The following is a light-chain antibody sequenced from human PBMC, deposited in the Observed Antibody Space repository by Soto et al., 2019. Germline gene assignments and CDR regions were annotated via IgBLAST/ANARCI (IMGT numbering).Light chain of an antibody. Sequence: DIQMTPSPSSLSASVGDRVTITCRASQNIRNYLNWYQQKPGDAPKLLIYAASTLQGAVPSRFSGSGSGTDFTLTISSLQPEDFATYHCQQGHSTPYTFGQGTRLEI. J-gene: IGKJ2*01. V-gene: IGKV1-39*01. CDR3: QQGHSTPYT. CDR1: QNIRNY. CDR2: AAS.